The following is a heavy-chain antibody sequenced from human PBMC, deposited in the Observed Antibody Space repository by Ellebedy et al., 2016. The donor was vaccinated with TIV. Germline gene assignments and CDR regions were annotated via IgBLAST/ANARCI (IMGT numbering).Heavy chain of an antibody. CDR3: ARVAYYYYYMDV. CDR2: IFYIGTP. CDR1: GGSISSSDYY. Sequence: GSLRLSCSVSGGSISSSDYYWGWIRQPPGKGLDWIGSIFYIGTPYYNPSLESRVTISVDTSKNQFSLKVSSVTAADTAVYYCARVAYYYYYMDVWGTGTTVTVSS. J-gene: IGHJ6*03. V-gene: IGHV4-39*07.